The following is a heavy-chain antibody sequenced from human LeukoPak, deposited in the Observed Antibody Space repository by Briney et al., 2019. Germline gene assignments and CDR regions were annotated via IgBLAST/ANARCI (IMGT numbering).Heavy chain of an antibody. Sequence: GGSLRLSCAASGFTFSSYAMSWVRQAPGKGLEWVSAISGSGGSTYYADSVKGRFTISRGNSKNTLYLQMNSLRAEDTAVYYCAKAKGNLWFGELIGYWGQGTLVTVSS. V-gene: IGHV3-23*01. J-gene: IGHJ4*02. CDR3: AKAKGNLWFGELIGY. D-gene: IGHD3-10*01. CDR1: GFTFSSYA. CDR2: ISGSGGST.